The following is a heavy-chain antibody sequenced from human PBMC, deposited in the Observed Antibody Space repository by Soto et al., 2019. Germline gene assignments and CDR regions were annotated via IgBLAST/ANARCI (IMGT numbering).Heavy chain of an antibody. CDR3: ARDQPYDYIWGSYRYPLDY. Sequence: PAGSLRLSCAASGFTLSSSWMSWVRQAPGKGLEWVANIKQDGSEKYYVDSVKGRFTISRDNAKNSLYLQMNSLRAEDTAVYYCARDQPYDYIWGSYRYPLDYWGQGTLVTVSS. D-gene: IGHD3-16*02. CDR1: GFTLSSSW. V-gene: IGHV3-7*01. CDR2: IKQDGSEK. J-gene: IGHJ4*02.